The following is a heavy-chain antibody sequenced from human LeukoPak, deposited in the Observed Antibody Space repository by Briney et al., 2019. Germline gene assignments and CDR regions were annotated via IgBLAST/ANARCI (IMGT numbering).Heavy chain of an antibody. V-gene: IGHV3-33*01. J-gene: IGHJ4*02. Sequence: GGSLRLSCAASGFTFSTYGMHWVRQAPGKGLEWVAVIWYDGGDKYYADSVKGRFTISRDNSKNTLYLQLNSLRVEDTAVYYCARAGGPFDYWGQGTLVTVSS. CDR2: IWYDGGDK. CDR1: GFTFSTYG. CDR3: ARAGGPFDY. D-gene: IGHD2-8*02.